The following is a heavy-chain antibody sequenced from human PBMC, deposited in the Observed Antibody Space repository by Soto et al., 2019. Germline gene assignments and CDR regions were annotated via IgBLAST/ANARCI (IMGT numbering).Heavy chain of an antibody. CDR2: MNPNSGNT. D-gene: IGHD2-15*01. Sequence: ASVKVSCKASGYTFTRYDINWVRQATGQGLEWMGWMNPNSGNTGYAQKFQGRVTMTRNTSISTAYMELSSLRSEDTAVYYCAGRHHIVVVVAASSGMDVWAKGTTVSVS. CDR3: AGRHHIVVVVAASSGMDV. CDR1: GYTFTRYD. J-gene: IGHJ6*04. V-gene: IGHV1-8*01.